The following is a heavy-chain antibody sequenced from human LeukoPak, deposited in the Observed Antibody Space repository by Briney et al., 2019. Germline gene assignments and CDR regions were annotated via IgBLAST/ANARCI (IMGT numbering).Heavy chain of an antibody. J-gene: IGHJ4*02. V-gene: IGHV4-39*07. D-gene: IGHD2-2*01. CDR2: IYYSGST. CDR3: AKIYCSSISCYQKFFDY. CDR1: GGSISSSSYY. Sequence: PSETLSLTCTVSGGSISSSSYYWGWIRQPPGKGLEWIGNIYYSGSTYYNASLKSRVTISVDTSRNQFSLRLTSVTAADTAVYYCAKIYCSSISCYQKFFDYWGQGTLVTVSS.